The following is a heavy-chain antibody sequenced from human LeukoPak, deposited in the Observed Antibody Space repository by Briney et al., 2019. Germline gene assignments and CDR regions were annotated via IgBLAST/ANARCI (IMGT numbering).Heavy chain of an antibody. Sequence: GASVKVSCKASGGTFSSYAISWVRQAPGQGLEWMGRIIPILGTANYAQKFQGRVTITADKSTSTAYMELSSLRSEDTAVYYCATAPYYYDSSGYYSDYWGQGTLVTVSS. CDR2: IIPILGTA. J-gene: IGHJ4*02. CDR3: ATAPYYYDSSGYYSDY. V-gene: IGHV1-69*04. D-gene: IGHD3-22*01. CDR1: GGTFSSYA.